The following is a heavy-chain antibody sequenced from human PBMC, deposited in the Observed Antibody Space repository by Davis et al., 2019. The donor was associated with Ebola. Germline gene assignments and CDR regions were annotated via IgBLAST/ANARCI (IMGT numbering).Heavy chain of an antibody. CDR3: ARHLGQWPNDY. Sequence: GESLKISCTASGYSFTNNWITWVRQMPGKGLEWMGRIDPSDSYTNYSPSFQGHVTISADKSISTAYLQWSSLKASDTAMYYCARHLGQWPNDYWGQGTLVTVSS. V-gene: IGHV5-10-1*01. D-gene: IGHD3-16*01. J-gene: IGHJ4*02. CDR1: GYSFTNNW. CDR2: IDPSDSYT.